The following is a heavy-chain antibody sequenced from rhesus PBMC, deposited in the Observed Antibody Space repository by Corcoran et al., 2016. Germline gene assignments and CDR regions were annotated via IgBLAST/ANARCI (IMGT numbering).Heavy chain of an antibody. CDR2: IYGNGSST. CDR3: ASTTYSSGWPIFDY. Sequence: QLQLQESGPGLVKPSETLSVTCAVSGGSISSSYWSWIRQAPGKGLEWIGYIYGNGSSTNHNPSLQSRVTLSVDTSQNQLSLTLSSVTAADTAVYYCASTTYSSGWPIFDYWGQGVLVTVSS. CDR1: GGSISSSY. D-gene: IGHD6-31*01. V-gene: IGHV4-169*02. J-gene: IGHJ4*01.